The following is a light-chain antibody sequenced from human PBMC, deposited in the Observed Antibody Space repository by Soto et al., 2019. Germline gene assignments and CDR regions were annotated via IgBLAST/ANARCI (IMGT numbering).Light chain of an antibody. CDR1: QSVSSY. V-gene: IGKV3-11*01. J-gene: IGKJ1*01. CDR3: QPRSNWPVT. Sequence: DIVLTQSPGTLSLSPGERATLSCRASQSVSSYLAWYQQKPGQAPRLLIYDASTRATGISARFSGSGSGTDFNLTISSLEPEDFAVYYCQPRSNWPVTFGQGTKVEVK. CDR2: DAS.